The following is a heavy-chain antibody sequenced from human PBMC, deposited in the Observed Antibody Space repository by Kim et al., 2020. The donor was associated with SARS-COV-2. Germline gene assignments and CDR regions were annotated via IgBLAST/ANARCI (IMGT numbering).Heavy chain of an antibody. V-gene: IGHV3-48*02. J-gene: IGHJ4*02. D-gene: IGHD2-15*01. CDR2: I. Sequence: IYYADSVKGRFTVSRDNARNSLFLKMNSLKDEDTAVYYCVRDDMVDLFFDYWGQGTLVSVSS. CDR3: VRDDMVDLFFDY.